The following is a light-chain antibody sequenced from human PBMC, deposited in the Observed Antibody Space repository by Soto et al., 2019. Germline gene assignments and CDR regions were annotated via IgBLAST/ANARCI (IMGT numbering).Light chain of an antibody. J-gene: IGKJ1*01. CDR3: HQRQSWPRT. CDR1: QYINTR. CDR2: QTS. V-gene: IGKV3-11*01. Sequence: SCRASQYINTRLAWYQHRPGQAPRLLIYQTSIRAAGIPARFSASGSGTDFTPTISDVQPEDFALYYCHQRQSWPRTFGQGTKVDIK.